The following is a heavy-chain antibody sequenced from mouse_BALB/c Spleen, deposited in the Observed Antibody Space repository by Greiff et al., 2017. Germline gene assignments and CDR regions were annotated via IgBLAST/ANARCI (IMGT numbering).Heavy chain of an antibody. D-gene: IGHD3-3*01. Sequence: EVKVEESGGGLVKPGGSLKLSCAASGFTFSDYYMYWVRQTPEKRLEWVATISDGGSYTYYPDSVKGRFTISRDNAKNNLYLQMSSLKSEDTAMYYCARAGRGAMDYWGQGTSVTVSS. CDR1: GFTFSDYY. J-gene: IGHJ4*01. CDR2: ISDGGSYT. V-gene: IGHV5-4*02. CDR3: ARAGRGAMDY.